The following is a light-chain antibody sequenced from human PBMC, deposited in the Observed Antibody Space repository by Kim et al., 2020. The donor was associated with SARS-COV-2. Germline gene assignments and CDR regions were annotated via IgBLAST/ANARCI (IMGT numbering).Light chain of an antibody. J-gene: IGKJ4*01. V-gene: IGKV3-20*01. CDR3: QQYGSSPLT. CDR2: CAS. Sequence: EIVLTQSPVTVSLSPGDRASLSCRASHSVSSSYLAWYQQKPGQAPRLLIYCASSRATVIPDRFSGSGSMTDFTLTISRLEPEDVAVYYCQQYGSSPLTFGGVTKMEIK. CDR1: HSVSSSY.